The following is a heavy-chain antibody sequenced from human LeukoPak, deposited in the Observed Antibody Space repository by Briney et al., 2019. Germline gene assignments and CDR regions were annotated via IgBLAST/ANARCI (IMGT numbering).Heavy chain of an antibody. J-gene: IGHJ4*02. Sequence: SGGSLRLSCAASGFTFSSYAMHWVRQAPGKGLEYVSAISSNGGSTYYANSVKGRFTISRDNSKNTLYLQMGSLRAEDMAVYYRARGSPRIAAAGSYYFDYWGQGTLVTVSS. CDR3: ARGSPRIAAAGSYYFDY. D-gene: IGHD6-13*01. CDR1: GFTFSSYA. CDR2: ISSNGGST. V-gene: IGHV3-64*01.